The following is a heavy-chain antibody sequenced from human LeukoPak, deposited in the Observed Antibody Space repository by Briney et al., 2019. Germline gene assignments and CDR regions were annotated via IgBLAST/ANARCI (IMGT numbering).Heavy chain of an antibody. D-gene: IGHD5-18*01. CDR3: AKSIMGTAGLLDN. V-gene: IGHV3-23*01. CDR1: GFTFSSYA. CDR2: LSGRGRHT. J-gene: IGHJ4*02. Sequence: GGSLRLSCAASGFTFSSYAMHWVRQAPGKGLEWVSLLSGRGRHTNYADSVKGRFTISTDNSKNTLILQMNILRADDTAVYYCAKSIMGTAGLLDNWGQGTLVTVSS.